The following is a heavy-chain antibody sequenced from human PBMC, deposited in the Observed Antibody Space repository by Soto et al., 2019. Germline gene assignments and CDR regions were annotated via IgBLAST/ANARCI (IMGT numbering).Heavy chain of an antibody. CDR3: ARSGGYCSGGSCYSFDY. CDR2: IYHSGST. Sequence: QVQLQESGPGLVKPSGTLSLTCAVSSGSISSSNWWSWVRQPPGKGLEWIGEIYHSGSTNYNPSLKSRVTISVDKSKNQFSLKLSSVTAADTAVYYCARSGGYCSGGSCYSFDYWGQGTLVTVSS. D-gene: IGHD2-15*01. V-gene: IGHV4-4*02. CDR1: SGSISSSNW. J-gene: IGHJ4*02.